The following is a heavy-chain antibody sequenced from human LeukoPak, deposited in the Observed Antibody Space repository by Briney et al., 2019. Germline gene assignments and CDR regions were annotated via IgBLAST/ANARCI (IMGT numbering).Heavy chain of an antibody. CDR1: GFTFSSYA. CDR2: ISGSGGST. D-gene: IGHD2-2*01. J-gene: IGHJ1*01. CDR3: AKVHCSSTSCYGGKGYFQH. V-gene: IGHV3-23*01. Sequence: QPGGSLRLSCAASGFTFSSYAMSWVRQAPGKGLEWVSAISGSGGSTYYADSVKGRFTISRDNSKNTLYLQMNSLRAEDTAVYYCAKVHCSSTSCYGGKGYFQHWGQGTLVTVSS.